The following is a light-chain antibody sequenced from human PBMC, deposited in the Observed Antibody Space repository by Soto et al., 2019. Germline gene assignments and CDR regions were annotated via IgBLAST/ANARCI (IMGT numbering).Light chain of an antibody. Sequence: QSLLTHPASLSGSPGQSITISCTGTSSDVGGYNYVSWYQQHPGKAPKLIIYEVSNRPSGVSNRFSGFKSGNTASLTISGLQAEDEADYYCSSYTSSSPFYVLGTGTKVTVL. J-gene: IGLJ1*01. CDR3: SSYTSSSPFYV. CDR2: EVS. CDR1: SSDVGGYNY. V-gene: IGLV2-14*01.